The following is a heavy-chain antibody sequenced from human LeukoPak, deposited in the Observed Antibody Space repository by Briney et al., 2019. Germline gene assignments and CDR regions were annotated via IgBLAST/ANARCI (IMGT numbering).Heavy chain of an antibody. CDR2: FDPEDGET. CDR3: ATDARPGYSSGRYFGS. Sequence: ASVKVSCKVSGYTLTELSMHWVRQAPGKGLEWMGGFDPEDGETIYAQKFQGRVTMTEDTSTDTAYMELSSLRSEDTAVYYCATDARPGYSSGRYFGSWGQGTLVTVSS. D-gene: IGHD6-19*01. V-gene: IGHV1-24*01. CDR1: GYTLTELS. J-gene: IGHJ5*01.